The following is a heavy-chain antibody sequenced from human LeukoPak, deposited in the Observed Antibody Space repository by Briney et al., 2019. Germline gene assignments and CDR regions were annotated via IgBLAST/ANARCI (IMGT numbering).Heavy chain of an antibody. CDR1: GFTFSSYA. D-gene: IGHD1-20*01. V-gene: IGHV3-30*04. CDR2: ISYDGSNK. J-gene: IGHJ4*02. CDR3: ARAHINWSTFDY. Sequence: GGSLRLSCAASGFTFSSYAMHWVRQAPGKGLEWVAVISYDGSNKYYADSVKGRFTISRETSKNTLYLPVNSLRAEDTAVYYCARAHINWSTFDYWGQGTLVTVSS.